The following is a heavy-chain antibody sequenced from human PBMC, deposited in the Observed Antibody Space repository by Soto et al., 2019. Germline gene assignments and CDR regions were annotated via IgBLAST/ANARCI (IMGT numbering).Heavy chain of an antibody. D-gene: IGHD6-13*01. Sequence: QVQLQESGPGRVKPSETLSLTCTVSGGSMSHNYWSWIRQPPGKGLEWIGYIYYSGTTNYNPSLTRRAAISVDTSKNHLSLDVTSVTAADTAVYSCARAPSLRYISAGPYALDVWGQGTTVTVSS. CDR2: IYYSGTT. V-gene: IGHV4-59*01. J-gene: IGHJ6*01. CDR1: GGSMSHNY. CDR3: ARAPSLRYISAGPYALDV.